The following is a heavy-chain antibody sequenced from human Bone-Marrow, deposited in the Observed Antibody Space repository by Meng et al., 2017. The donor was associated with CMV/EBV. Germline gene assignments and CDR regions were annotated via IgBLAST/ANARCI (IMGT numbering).Heavy chain of an antibody. D-gene: IGHD2-15*01. J-gene: IGHJ5*02. Sequence: ASVKVSCKASGYTFTSYDINWVRQATGQGLEWMGWMNPNSGNTGYAQKFQGRVTMTRNTSISTAYMELSSLRSEDTAVYYCARGTGHCSGGSCYSGFDPWGQRTLVTFSS. CDR2: MNPNSGNT. CDR3: ARGTGHCSGGSCYSGFDP. CDR1: GYTFTSYD. V-gene: IGHV1-8*01.